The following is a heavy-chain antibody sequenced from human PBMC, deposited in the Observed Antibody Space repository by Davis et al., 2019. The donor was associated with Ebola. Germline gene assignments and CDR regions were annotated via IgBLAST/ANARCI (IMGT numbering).Heavy chain of an antibody. V-gene: IGHV4-59*08. CDR1: ASSFSSYY. D-gene: IGHD2-8*02. Sequence: SETLSLTCTVPASSFSSYYWSWIRQPPGKGLEWSGYIYYSGSTNYNPSLKSRVTISVDTSKNQFSLKVSSVTAADTAVYYCARHPFRTVFDYWGQGTLVTVSS. CDR2: IYYSGST. CDR3: ARHPFRTVFDY. J-gene: IGHJ4*02.